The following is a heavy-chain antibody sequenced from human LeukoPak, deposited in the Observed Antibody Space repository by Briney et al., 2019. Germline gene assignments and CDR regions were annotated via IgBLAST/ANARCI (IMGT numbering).Heavy chain of an antibody. CDR1: GYTFTSYG. V-gene: IGHV1-18*01. D-gene: IGHD3-9*01. CDR3: ARDQYYDILSGYYYYGMDV. CDR2: ISAYNGNT. Sequence: ASVKVSCKASGYTFTSYGISWVRQAPGQGLEGMGWISAYNGNTNYAQKLQGRVTMTTDTSTSTAYMELRSLRSDDTAVYYCARDQYYDILSGYYYYGMDVWGQGTTVTVSS. J-gene: IGHJ6*02.